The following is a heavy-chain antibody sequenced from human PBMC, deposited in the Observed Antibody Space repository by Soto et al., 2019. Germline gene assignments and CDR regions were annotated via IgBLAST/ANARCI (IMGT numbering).Heavy chain of an antibody. CDR2: IYWDDDK. Sequence: QITLKEAGPTLVKPTQTLTLTCTFSGFSLSTSGVGVGWIRQPPGKALEWLALIYWDDDKRYSPSLKSRLTITQDHSQNQVNLTMPNIDPVDTATYYCAHTPVNVYCDYDSFHFDYWGQGTLVTVSS. CDR1: GFSLSTSGVG. CDR3: AHTPVNVYCDYDSFHFDY. D-gene: IGHD4-17*01. V-gene: IGHV2-5*02. J-gene: IGHJ4*02.